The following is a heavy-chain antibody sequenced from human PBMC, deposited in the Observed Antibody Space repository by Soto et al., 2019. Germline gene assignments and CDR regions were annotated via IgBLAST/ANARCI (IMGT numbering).Heavy chain of an antibody. CDR2: IYYSGST. J-gene: IGHJ4*02. D-gene: IGHD1-26*01. CDR3: AGAGLWDHKFDY. V-gene: IGHV4-30-4*01. Sequence: SETLSLTCTVSGGSISSGDYYWSWIRQPPGKSLEWIGYIYYSGSTYYNPSLKSRVTISVDTSKNQFSLKLSSVTAADTAVYYCAGAGLWDHKFDYWGQGTLVTVSS. CDR1: GGSISSGDYY.